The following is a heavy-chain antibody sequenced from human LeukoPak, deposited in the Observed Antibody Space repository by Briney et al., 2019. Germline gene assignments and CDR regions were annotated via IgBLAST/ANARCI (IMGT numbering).Heavy chain of an antibody. CDR3: ARARIFGVVRD. D-gene: IGHD3-3*01. CDR2: ISGSGGST. Sequence: SGGSLRLSCAASGFTFSSYAMSWVRQAPGKGLEWVSAISGSGGSTYCADSVKGRFTISRDNAKNSLYLQMNSLRAEDTAVYYCARARIFGVVRDWGQGTLVTVSS. CDR1: GFTFSSYA. V-gene: IGHV3-23*01. J-gene: IGHJ4*02.